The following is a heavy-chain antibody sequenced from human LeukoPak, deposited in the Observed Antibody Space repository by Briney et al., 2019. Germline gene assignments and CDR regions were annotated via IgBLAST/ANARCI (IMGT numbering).Heavy chain of an antibody. CDR1: GYTFASYG. CDR3: ARGYCSSVSCYDLNGGGRDFDY. V-gene: IGHV1-18*01. CDR2: ISAYSGNT. Sequence: GASVKVSCKASGYTFASYGINWVRQAPGQGLEWMGWISAYSGNTKYAQKLQGRVTMATETSTSIAYMEMTSLRSDDTAVYYCARGYCSSVSCYDLNGGGRDFDYWGQGTLVTVSS. J-gene: IGHJ4*02. D-gene: IGHD2-2*01.